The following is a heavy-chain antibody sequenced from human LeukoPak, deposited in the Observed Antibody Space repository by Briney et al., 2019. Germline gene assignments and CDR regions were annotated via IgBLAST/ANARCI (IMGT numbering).Heavy chain of an antibody. D-gene: IGHD3-16*01. V-gene: IGHV1-69*06. J-gene: IGHJ4*02. CDR3: ARARFGGEQN. Sequence: ASVTVSCKAAGCTFSIYAISWVRQAPGQGLEWMGRIIPIFGTANYAQKFQGRVTITADKSTSTAYMELSSLRSEDTAVYSCARARFGGEQNWGQGTLVTVSS. CDR2: IIPIFGTA. CDR1: GCTFSIYA.